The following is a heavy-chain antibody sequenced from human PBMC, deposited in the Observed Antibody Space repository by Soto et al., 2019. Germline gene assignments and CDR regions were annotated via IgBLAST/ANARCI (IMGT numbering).Heavy chain of an antibody. D-gene: IGHD6-13*01. Sequence: QVQLQQWGAGLLKPSETLSLTCAVYGGSFSGYYWSWIRQPPGKGLEWIGEINHSGSTNYNPSLKSRVTISVDTSKNQFSLTLSSVTAADTAVYYCARCTEIAADGTDYWGQGTLVTVSS. CDR1: GGSFSGYY. V-gene: IGHV4-34*01. CDR2: INHSGST. J-gene: IGHJ4*02. CDR3: ARCTEIAADGTDY.